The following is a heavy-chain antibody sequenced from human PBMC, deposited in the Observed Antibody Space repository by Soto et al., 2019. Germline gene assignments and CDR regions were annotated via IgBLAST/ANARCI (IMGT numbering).Heavy chain of an antibody. V-gene: IGHV3-23*01. CDR2: ISGSGSTI. CDR1: GFTFSGYA. CDR3: AGALENPYFYYGLNV. Sequence: GGSLRLSCAASGFTFSGYAVSWVRQAPGKGPEWMSSISGSGSTIYYADSVKGRFTISRDNSKNTLYLQMNSLRVEDTATYYCAGALENPYFYYGLNVWGQGTTVTVSS. J-gene: IGHJ6*02. D-gene: IGHD1-26*01.